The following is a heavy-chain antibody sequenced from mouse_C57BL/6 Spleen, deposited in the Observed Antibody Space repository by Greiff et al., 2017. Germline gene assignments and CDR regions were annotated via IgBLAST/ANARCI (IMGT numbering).Heavy chain of an antibody. CDR1: GYTFTDYE. J-gene: IGHJ3*01. V-gene: IGHV1-15*01. CDR3: TRDYYGSSFFAY. Sequence: VKLMESGAELVRPGASVTLSCKASGYTFTDYEMHWVKQTPVHGLEWIGAIDPETGGTAYNQKVKGKAILTADKSSSTAYMELRSLTSEDSAVYYCTRDYYGSSFFAYWGQGTLVTVSA. CDR2: IDPETGGT. D-gene: IGHD1-1*01.